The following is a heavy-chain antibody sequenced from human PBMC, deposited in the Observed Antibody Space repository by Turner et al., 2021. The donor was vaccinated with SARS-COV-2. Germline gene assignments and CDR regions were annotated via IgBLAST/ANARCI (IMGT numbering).Heavy chain of an antibody. V-gene: IGHV3-66*02. D-gene: IGHD1-26*01. CDR2: IYSGGST. J-gene: IGHJ5*02. CDR1: GFTVSSNY. CDR3: ATDLKGGRGP. Sequence: EVTLVESGGGFVQPGGSLRLSCAASGFTVSSNYMSWVRQATVKGLEWVSVIYSGGSTYYADSVKGRFTISRDNSKNTLYLQMNSLRAEDTAVYYCATDLKGGRGPWGQGTLVTVSS.